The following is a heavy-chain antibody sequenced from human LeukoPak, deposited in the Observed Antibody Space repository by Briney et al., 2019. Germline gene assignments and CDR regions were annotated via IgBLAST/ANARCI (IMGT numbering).Heavy chain of an antibody. V-gene: IGHV3-23*01. CDR1: GFTFSTYA. CDR3: ARDGEALGYCSGGSCLPDY. Sequence: GGSLRLSCAASGFTFSTYAMTWVRQAPGKGLEWVSTIGDSGGSTSYADSVKGRFTISRDNAKNSLYLLMNSLRAEDTAVYYCARDGEALGYCSGGSCLPDYWGQGTLVTVSS. D-gene: IGHD2-15*01. J-gene: IGHJ4*02. CDR2: IGDSGGST.